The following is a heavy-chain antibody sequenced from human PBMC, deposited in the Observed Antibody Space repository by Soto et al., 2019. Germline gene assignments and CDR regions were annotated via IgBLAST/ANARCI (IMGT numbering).Heavy chain of an antibody. V-gene: IGHV4-34*01. D-gene: IGHD6-13*01. CDR3: ARGWRIAAAALDY. CDR1: GGSFSGYY. CDR2: INHSGST. Sequence: SETLSLTCAVYGGSFSGYYWSWIRQPPGKGLEWIGEINHSGSTNYNPSLKSRVTISVDTSKNQFSLKLSSVTAADTAVYYCARGWRIAAAALDYWGQGTLVTVSS. J-gene: IGHJ4*02.